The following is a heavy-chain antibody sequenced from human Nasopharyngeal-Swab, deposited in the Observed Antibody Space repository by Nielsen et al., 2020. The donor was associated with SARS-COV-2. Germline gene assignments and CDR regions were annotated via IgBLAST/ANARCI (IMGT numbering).Heavy chain of an antibody. CDR3: ARALYYYEPLDAFDI. D-gene: IGHD3-22*01. J-gene: IGHJ3*02. CDR1: GGSVSSGSYY. CDR2: IYYSGST. Sequence: SETLSLTCTVSGGSVSSGSYYWSWIRQPPGKGLEWIGYIYYSGSTYYNPSLKSRVTISVDTSKNQFSLKLSSVTAADTAVYYCARALYYYEPLDAFDIWGQGTMVTVSS. V-gene: IGHV4-31*03.